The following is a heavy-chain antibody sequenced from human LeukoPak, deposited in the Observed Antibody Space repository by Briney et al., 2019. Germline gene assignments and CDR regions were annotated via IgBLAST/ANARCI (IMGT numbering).Heavy chain of an antibody. V-gene: IGHV3-23*01. Sequence: GGSLRPSCAVSGLTFSSYAMSWVRQAPGKGLEWVSGISASGGSTYYADYVKGRFTISRDSSKNTLYLQMNSLRAEDTAVYFCAKGSYGYVLYFDSWGQGALVTVSS. J-gene: IGHJ4*02. CDR3: AKGSYGYVLYFDS. CDR1: GLTFSSYA. D-gene: IGHD5-18*01. CDR2: ISASGGST.